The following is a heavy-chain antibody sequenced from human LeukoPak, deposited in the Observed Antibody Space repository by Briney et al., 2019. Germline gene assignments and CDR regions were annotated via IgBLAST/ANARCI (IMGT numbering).Heavy chain of an antibody. CDR2: IYYSGST. CDR3: ARGAFEYDSSGYFDY. J-gene: IGHJ4*02. V-gene: IGHV4-39*07. CDR1: GGSISSTSYY. D-gene: IGHD3-22*01. Sequence: SETLSLTCTVSGGSISSTSYYWGWIRQPPGKGLEWIGNIYYSGSTYYNPSLKSRVTISVDTSKNQFSLKLSSVTAADTAVYYCARGAFEYDSSGYFDYWGQGTLVTVSS.